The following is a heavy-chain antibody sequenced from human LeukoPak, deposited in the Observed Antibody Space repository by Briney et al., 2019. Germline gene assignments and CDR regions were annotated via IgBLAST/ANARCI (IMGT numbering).Heavy chain of an antibody. CDR2: IRYDGSNK. CDR1: RFTFSSYG. D-gene: IGHD2-15*01. Sequence: QAGGSLRLSCAASRFTFSSYGMHWVRQAPGKGLEWVAFIRYDGSNKYYADSVKGRFTISRDNAKNTVYLQMNSLRPDDTGVYYCARDKAGYCGGGSCPWGQGTLVTVSS. CDR3: ARDKAGYCGGGSCP. V-gene: IGHV3-30*02. J-gene: IGHJ5*02.